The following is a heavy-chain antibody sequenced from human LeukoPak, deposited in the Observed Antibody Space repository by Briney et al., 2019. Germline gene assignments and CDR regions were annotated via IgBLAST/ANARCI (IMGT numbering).Heavy chain of an antibody. V-gene: IGHV5-51*01. J-gene: IGHJ4*02. D-gene: IGHD2-15*01. CDR1: GYSFIRNW. Sequence: GESLKISCKGSGYSFIRNWIGWVRQMTGKGLEWMAIIYPGDSDTRYSPSFQGQVTISADKSISTAYLQWSSLTASDTAMYYCARLGTSATYFEFWGQGTLVTVSS. CDR2: IYPGDSDT. CDR3: ARLGTSATYFEF.